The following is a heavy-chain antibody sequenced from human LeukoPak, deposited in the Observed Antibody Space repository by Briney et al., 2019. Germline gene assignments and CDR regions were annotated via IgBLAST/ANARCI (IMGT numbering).Heavy chain of an antibody. CDR3: AKFITAAGTNYYYMDV. CDR1: GFTFSNYW. V-gene: IGHV3-23*01. D-gene: IGHD6-13*01. J-gene: IGHJ6*03. Sequence: AGGSLRLSCAASGFTFSNYWMSWVRQAPGKGLEWVSAISASGTSTYYADSVKGRFTISRDNSKNTLYLQMNSLRAEDTAVYYCAKFITAAGTNYYYMDVWGKGTTVTVSS. CDR2: ISASGTST.